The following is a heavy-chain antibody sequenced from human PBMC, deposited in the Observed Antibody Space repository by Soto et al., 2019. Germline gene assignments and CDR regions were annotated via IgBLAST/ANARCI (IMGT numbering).Heavy chain of an antibody. D-gene: IGHD4-4*01. CDR1: GYSFINYW. CDR2: IYGGDSDT. CDR3: AGGNPSYYYYYGMDV. J-gene: IGHJ6*02. Sequence: PGESLKISCKTSGYSFINYWIAWVRQVPGKGLEWMGIIYGGDSDTRYSPSFQGQVTISVDKSISTAYLQWSSLKASDTAMYYCAGGNPSYYYYYGMDVWGQGTTVTVSS. V-gene: IGHV5-51*01.